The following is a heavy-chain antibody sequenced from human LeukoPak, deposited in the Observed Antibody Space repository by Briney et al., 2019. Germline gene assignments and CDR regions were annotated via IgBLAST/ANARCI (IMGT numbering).Heavy chain of an antibody. CDR2: INHSGST. V-gene: IGHV4-34*01. CDR1: GGSFSGYY. CDR3: AREYGYGFDY. J-gene: IGHJ4*02. Sequence: SETLSLTCAVYGGSFSGYYWSWIRQPPGKGLEWIGEINHSGSTNYNPSLKSRVTISVDTSKNQFSLKLSSVTAADTAVYYCAREYGYGFDYWGQGTLVTVSS. D-gene: IGHD5-18*01.